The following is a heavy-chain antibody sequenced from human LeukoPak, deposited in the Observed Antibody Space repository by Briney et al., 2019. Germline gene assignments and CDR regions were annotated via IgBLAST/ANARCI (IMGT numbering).Heavy chain of an antibody. J-gene: IGHJ6*02. CDR1: GFDFEDYA. D-gene: IGHD5-24*01. Sequence: GGSLRLSCAASGFDFEDYAIHWFRQVPGKGLEWVSGISWNSGAKAYADSVRGRFTISRDNAKNSLYLQMNSLRGEDTALYYCAKARLMAAPFYYYGMDVWGPGTTVTVSS. CDR2: ISWNSGAK. CDR3: AKARLMAAPFYYYGMDV. V-gene: IGHV3-9*01.